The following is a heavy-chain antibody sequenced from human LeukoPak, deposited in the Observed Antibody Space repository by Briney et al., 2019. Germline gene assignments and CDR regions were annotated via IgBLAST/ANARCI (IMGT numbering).Heavy chain of an antibody. D-gene: IGHD4-17*01. CDR3: AKEMGLAAVTTEGINYYDGMDV. CDR2: INPSGGST. CDR1: GYTFTSYY. J-gene: IGHJ6*02. Sequence: GASVKVSCKASGYTFTSYYMHWVRQAPGQGLEWMGIINPSGGSTSYAQKFQGRVTMTRDTSTSTVYMELSSLRSEDTAVYYCAKEMGLAAVTTEGINYYDGMDVWGQGTTVTVSS. V-gene: IGHV1-46*01.